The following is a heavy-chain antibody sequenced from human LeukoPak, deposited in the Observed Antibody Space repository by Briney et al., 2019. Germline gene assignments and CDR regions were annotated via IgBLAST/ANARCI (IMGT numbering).Heavy chain of an antibody. J-gene: IGHJ6*03. Sequence: APVRVSCKASGYIFTSYGISWVRQAPGQGLEWMGWISAYNGNTNYAQKLQGRVTITADESTSTAYMELSSLRSEDTAVYYCARGGSSSTSYYYYMDVWGKGTTVTVSS. CDR3: ARGGSSSTSYYYYMDV. V-gene: IGHV1-18*01. CDR1: GYIFTSYG. CDR2: ISAYNGNT. D-gene: IGHD2-2*01.